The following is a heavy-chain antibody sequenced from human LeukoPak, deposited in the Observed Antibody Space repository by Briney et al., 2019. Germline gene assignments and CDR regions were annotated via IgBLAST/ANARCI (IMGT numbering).Heavy chain of an antibody. CDR1: VGSISRYY. D-gene: IGHD5-24*01. V-gene: IGHV4-59*01. CDR2: IYYSGST. J-gene: IGHJ6*03. Sequence: PSETLSLTCLVCVGSISRYYWSWIRQPPGTGLEWIGDIYYSGSTNYNPSLKSRVTISVDTSKNQFSLKLSSVTAADTAVYYCAGEHAEIATIFPYYYYDYMDVWGKGTTVTVSS. CDR3: AGEHAEIATIFPYYYYDYMDV.